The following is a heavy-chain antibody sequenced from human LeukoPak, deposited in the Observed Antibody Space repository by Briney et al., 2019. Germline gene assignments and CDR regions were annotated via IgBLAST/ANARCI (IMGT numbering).Heavy chain of an antibody. J-gene: IGHJ4*02. V-gene: IGHV3-7*01. D-gene: IGHD6-19*01. Sequence: GGSLRLSCAASGFTFSSYWMSWVRQAPGKGLEWVANIKQDGSEKYYVDSVKGRFTISRDNAKNSLYLQMNSLRTEDTAVYFCGRLSSGWYSFGDYWGQGTLVTVSS. CDR2: IKQDGSEK. CDR1: GFTFSSYW. CDR3: GRLSSGWYSFGDY.